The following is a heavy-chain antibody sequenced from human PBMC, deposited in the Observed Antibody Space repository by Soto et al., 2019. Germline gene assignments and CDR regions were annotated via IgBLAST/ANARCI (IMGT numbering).Heavy chain of an antibody. V-gene: IGHV3-21*01. D-gene: IGHD6-13*01. CDR2: ISSSSSYI. CDR1: GFTFSSYS. CDR3: AIFAPHPGIAAAGYYFDY. J-gene: IGHJ4*02. Sequence: GGSLRLSCAASGFTFSSYSMNWVRQAPGKGLEWVSSISSSSSYIYYADSVKGRFTISRDNAKNSLYLQMNSLRAEDTAVYYCAIFAPHPGIAAAGYYFDYWGQGTLVTVSS.